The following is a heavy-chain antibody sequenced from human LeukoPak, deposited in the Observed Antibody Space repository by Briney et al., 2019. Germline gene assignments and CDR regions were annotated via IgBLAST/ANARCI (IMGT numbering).Heavy chain of an antibody. Sequence: SGGSLRLSCAASGFTFSNYGMHWVLQAPGKGLEWVSFISYDGSNKYYADSVKGRFTISRDNSKNTLYLQMISLRTEDTAVYYCAKDPRRYSRTGGYFDYWGQGTLVTVSS. CDR1: GFTFSNYG. D-gene: IGHD6-13*01. CDR3: AKDPRRYSRTGGYFDY. V-gene: IGHV3-30*18. J-gene: IGHJ4*02. CDR2: ISYDGSNK.